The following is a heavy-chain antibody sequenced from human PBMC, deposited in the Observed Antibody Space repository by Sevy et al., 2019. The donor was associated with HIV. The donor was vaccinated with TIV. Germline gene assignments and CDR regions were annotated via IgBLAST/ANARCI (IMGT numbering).Heavy chain of an antibody. J-gene: IGHJ3*02. Sequence: GGSLRLSCTASGFVFSSYAMHWVRQAPGKGLEWVAFIAYDGSNKNYADSEKGRFTLSRDNSKNTLYLQMNSLGAEDTAVYYCARPRFLEWLSSAAFDIWGQGTMVTVSS. CDR1: GFVFSSYA. V-gene: IGHV3-30*04. CDR3: ARPRFLEWLSSAAFDI. D-gene: IGHD3-3*01. CDR2: IAYDGSNK.